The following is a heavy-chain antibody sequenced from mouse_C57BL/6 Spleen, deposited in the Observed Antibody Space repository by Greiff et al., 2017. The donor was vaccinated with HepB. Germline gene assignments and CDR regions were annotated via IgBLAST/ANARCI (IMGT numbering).Heavy chain of an antibody. Sequence: QVQLQQSGAELVRPGASVTLSCKASGYTFTDYEMHWVKQTPVHGLEWIGAIDPETGGTAYNQKFKGKAILTADKSSSTAYMELRSLTSEDSAVYYCTREPSYYYGSSWTSYWYFDVWGTGTTVTVSS. V-gene: IGHV1-15*01. D-gene: IGHD1-1*01. CDR2: IDPETGGT. J-gene: IGHJ1*03. CDR3: TREPSYYYGSSWTSYWYFDV. CDR1: GYTFTDYE.